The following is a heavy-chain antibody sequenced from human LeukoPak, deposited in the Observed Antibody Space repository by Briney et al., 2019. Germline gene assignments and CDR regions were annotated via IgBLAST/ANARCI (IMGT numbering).Heavy chain of an antibody. CDR1: GYTFTAYN. CDR3: ARVQGTYGDYVRYYYYYGMDV. Sequence: ASVEVSCRTSGYTFTAYNIHWVRQAPGQGLEWMGWINPNSGGTNYAQKFQGRVTMTRDTSISTAYMELSRLRSDDTAVYYCARVQGTYGDYVRYYYYYGMDVWGQGTTVTVSS. D-gene: IGHD4-17*01. CDR2: INPNSGGT. J-gene: IGHJ6*02. V-gene: IGHV1-2*02.